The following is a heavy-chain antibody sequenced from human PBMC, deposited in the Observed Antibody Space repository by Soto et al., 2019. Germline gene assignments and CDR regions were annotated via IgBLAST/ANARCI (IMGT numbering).Heavy chain of an antibody. D-gene: IGHD1-1*01. CDR1: GFTFSSYA. J-gene: IGHJ6*02. CDR3: ARDRWNRPDPSYYYYGMAV. CDR2: ISYDGSNK. V-gene: IGHV3-30-3*01. Sequence: GGSLRLSCAASGFTFSSYAMHWGRQAPGKGLEWVAVISYDGSNKYYADSVKGRFTISRDNSKNTLYLQMNSLRAEDTAVYYCARDRWNRPDPSYYYYGMAVWGQGTTVTVSS.